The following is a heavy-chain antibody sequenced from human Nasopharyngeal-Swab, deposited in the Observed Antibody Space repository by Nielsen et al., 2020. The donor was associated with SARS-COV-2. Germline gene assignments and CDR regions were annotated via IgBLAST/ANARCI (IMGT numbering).Heavy chain of an antibody. Sequence: SETLSLTCAVYGGSFSGYYWSWIRQPPGKGLEWIGEINHSGSTNYNPSLKSRVTISVDTSKNQFSLKLSSVTAADTAVHYCARGPIVVVPAAIVRYYYYYGMDVWGQGTTVTVSS. D-gene: IGHD2-2*01. CDR2: INHSGST. CDR3: ARGPIVVVPAAIVRYYYYYGMDV. CDR1: GGSFSGYY. J-gene: IGHJ6*02. V-gene: IGHV4-34*01.